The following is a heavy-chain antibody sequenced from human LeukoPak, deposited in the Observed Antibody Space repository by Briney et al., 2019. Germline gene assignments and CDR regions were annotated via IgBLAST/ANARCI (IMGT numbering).Heavy chain of an antibody. CDR1: GYTFTSYV. J-gene: IGHJ4*02. CDR2: ISAYNGNT. Sequence: ASVKVSCKASGYTFTSYVISWVRQAPGQGLEWMGWISAYNGNTNYAQKLQGRVTMTTDTSTSTAYMELRSLRSDDTAVYYCAMVRGVIPLFDYWGQGTLVTVSS. CDR3: AMVRGVIPLFDY. V-gene: IGHV1-18*01. D-gene: IGHD3-10*01.